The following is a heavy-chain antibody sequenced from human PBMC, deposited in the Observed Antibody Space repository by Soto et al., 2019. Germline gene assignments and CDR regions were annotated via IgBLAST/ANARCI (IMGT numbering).Heavy chain of an antibody. D-gene: IGHD5-12*01. Sequence: SETLSLTCTVSGGSISSYYWSWIRQPPGKGLEWIGYIYYSGSTNYNPSLKSRVTISVDTSKNQFSLKLSSVTAADTAVYYCATREYSGYDLTAPYYYYYYMDVWGKGTTVTVSS. V-gene: IGHV4-59*08. CDR2: IYYSGST. CDR1: GGSISSYY. CDR3: ATREYSGYDLTAPYYYYYYMDV. J-gene: IGHJ6*03.